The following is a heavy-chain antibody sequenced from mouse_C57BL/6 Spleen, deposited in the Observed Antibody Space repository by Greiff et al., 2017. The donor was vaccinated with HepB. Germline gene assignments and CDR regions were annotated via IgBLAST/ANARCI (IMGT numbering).Heavy chain of an antibody. CDR2: IDPENGAT. D-gene: IGHD1-1*01. V-gene: IGHV14-4*01. J-gene: IGHJ1*03. Sequence: VQLQQSGAELVRPGASVKLSCTASGFNIKDDYMHWVKQRPEQGLEWIGWIDPENGATEYASKFQGKATITADTSSNTAYLQLSSLTSEDTAVYYCTTGGSSYQGYFDVWGTGTTVTVSS. CDR3: TTGGSSYQGYFDV. CDR1: GFNIKDDY.